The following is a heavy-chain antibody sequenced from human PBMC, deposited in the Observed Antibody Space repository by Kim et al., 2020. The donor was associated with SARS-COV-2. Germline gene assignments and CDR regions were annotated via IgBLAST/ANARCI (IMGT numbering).Heavy chain of an antibody. CDR1: GFTFSSYW. D-gene: IGHD3-3*01. Sequence: GGSLRLSCAASGFTFSSYWMSWVRQAPGKGLEWVANIKQDGSEKYYVDSVKGRFTISRDNAKNSLYLQMNSLRAEDTAVYYCASLLYYDFWSGYSNFDYWGQGTLVTVSS. CDR3: ASLLYYDFWSGYSNFDY. CDR2: IKQDGSEK. J-gene: IGHJ4*02. V-gene: IGHV3-7*01.